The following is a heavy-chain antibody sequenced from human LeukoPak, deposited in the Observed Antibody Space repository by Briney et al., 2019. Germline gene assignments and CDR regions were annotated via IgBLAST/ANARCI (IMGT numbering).Heavy chain of an antibody. D-gene: IGHD5-12*01. V-gene: IGHV4-39*07. CDR2: IYYSAST. Sequence: SETLSLTCTVSGGSISSSSYYWGWIRQPPGKGLEWIGSIYYSASTYYNPSLKSRVTISVDTSKNQFSLKLSSVTAADTAVYYCARGSATISSGFDYWGQGTLVTVSS. CDR1: GGSISSSSYY. CDR3: ARGSATISSGFDY. J-gene: IGHJ4*02.